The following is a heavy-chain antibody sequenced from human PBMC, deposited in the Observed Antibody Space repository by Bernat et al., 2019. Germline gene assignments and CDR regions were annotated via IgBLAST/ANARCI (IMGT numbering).Heavy chain of an antibody. CDR3: ARDKRSSRSEYYYYYCMDV. V-gene: IGHV6-1*01. CDR2: TYYRSKWYN. Sequence: QVQLQQSGPGLVKPSQTLSLTCAISGDSVSSNSAAWNWIRQSPSRGLEWLGRTYYRSKWYNDYAVSVKSRITINPNTSKNQFSLQLNSVTPEDTAVYYCARDKRSSRSEYYYYYCMDVWGKGTTVTVSS. CDR1: GDSVSSNSAA. J-gene: IGHJ6*03. D-gene: IGHD6-19*01.